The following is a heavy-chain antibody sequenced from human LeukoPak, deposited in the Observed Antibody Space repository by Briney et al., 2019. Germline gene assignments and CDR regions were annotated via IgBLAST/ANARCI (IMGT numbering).Heavy chain of an antibody. Sequence: GASVKVSCKASGYTFTSYDINWVRQATGQGLEWMGWMSPNSGNTGYAQKFQGRVTMTRNTSISTAYMELSSLRSEDTAVYYCARGLRQLVPYYYYVMDVWGQGTTVTVSS. D-gene: IGHD6-6*01. V-gene: IGHV1-8*01. CDR2: MSPNSGNT. CDR1: GYTFTSYD. CDR3: ARGLRQLVPYYYYVMDV. J-gene: IGHJ6*02.